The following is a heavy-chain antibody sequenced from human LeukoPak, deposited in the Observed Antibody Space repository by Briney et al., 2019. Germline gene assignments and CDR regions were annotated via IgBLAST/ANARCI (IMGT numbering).Heavy chain of an antibody. D-gene: IGHD6-13*01. J-gene: IGHJ4*02. V-gene: IGHV3-30-3*01. Sequence: GGSLRLSCAASGFTFGNAWMSWVRQAPGKGLEWVAVISYNGSNKYYADSVKGRFTISRDNSKNTLYLQMNSLRAEDMAVYYCARGSYSGSWYYFDYWGQGTLVTVSS. CDR1: GFTFGNAW. CDR3: ARGSYSGSWYYFDY. CDR2: ISYNGSNK.